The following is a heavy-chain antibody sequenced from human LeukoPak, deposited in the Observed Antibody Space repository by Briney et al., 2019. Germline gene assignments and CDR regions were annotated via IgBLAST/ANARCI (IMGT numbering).Heavy chain of an antibody. D-gene: IGHD4-17*01. Sequence: SQTLSLTCTVSGGSISSSYWSWIRQPPGKGLEWIGYIYYSGSTNYNPSLKSRVTISVDTSKNQFSLNLASVTAAATAVYYCARHGVYGDRADYWGQGTLVTVSS. V-gene: IGHV4-59*08. J-gene: IGHJ4*02. CDR1: GGSISSSY. CDR2: IYYSGST. CDR3: ARHGVYGDRADY.